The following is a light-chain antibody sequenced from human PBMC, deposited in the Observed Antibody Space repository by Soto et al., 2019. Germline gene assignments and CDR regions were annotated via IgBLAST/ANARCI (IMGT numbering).Light chain of an antibody. Sequence: QSVLTQPPSVSGAPGQRVTISGTGSSPNIGAGYDVHWYQQLPGTAPKLLIYGNSNRPSGVPDRFSGSKSGTSASLAITGLQAEDAADYYCQSYDSSLTAPVVFGGGTKVTVL. V-gene: IGLV1-40*01. J-gene: IGLJ2*01. CDR1: SPNIGAGYD. CDR2: GNS. CDR3: QSYDSSLTAPVV.